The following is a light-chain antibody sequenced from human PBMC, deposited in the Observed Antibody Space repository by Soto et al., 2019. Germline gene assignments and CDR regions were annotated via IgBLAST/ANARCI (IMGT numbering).Light chain of an antibody. V-gene: IGLV2-14*01. Sequence: QSALTQPASVSGSPGQSITISCTGTSRDIGFFNYVSWYQQFPGNAPKLIIFEVTNRPSGVPNRFSASKSGNTASLAISGLPAADGADYYCSSYTTRSTYVFGNGTKVTVL. J-gene: IGLJ1*01. CDR2: EVT. CDR3: SSYTTRSTYV. CDR1: SRDIGFFNY.